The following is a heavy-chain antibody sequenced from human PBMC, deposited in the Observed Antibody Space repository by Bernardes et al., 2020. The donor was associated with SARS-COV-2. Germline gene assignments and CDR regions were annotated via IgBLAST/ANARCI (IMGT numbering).Heavy chain of an antibody. D-gene: IGHD2-2*01. Sequence: GGSLRLSCEASGFAFSSSAMSWVRQAPGGGLEWVSGISLDGSQTYYTDSVKGRFTIYRDTSKNTLYLQMNSLRVEDTAVYYCAKEVPANDYWGQGTLVTVSS. CDR1: GFAFSSSA. CDR3: AKEVPANDY. CDR2: ISLDGSQT. J-gene: IGHJ4*02. V-gene: IGHV3-23*01.